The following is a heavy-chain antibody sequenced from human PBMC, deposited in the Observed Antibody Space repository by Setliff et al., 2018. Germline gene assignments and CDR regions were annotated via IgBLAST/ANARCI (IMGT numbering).Heavy chain of an antibody. CDR2: ISHSGST. CDR3: RLANCSKNCEEALDY. CDR1: GGSFNVYF. Sequence: PSETLSLTCAVYGGSFNVYFWSWIRQPPGKGLEWIGEISHSGSTNYKPSLKGRVAMSVDTSKRQFSLKLSSVTAADTAAYYFRLANCSKNCEEALDYWSQGTLVTVSS. V-gene: IGHV4-34*01. J-gene: IGHJ4*02. D-gene: IGHD2-2*01.